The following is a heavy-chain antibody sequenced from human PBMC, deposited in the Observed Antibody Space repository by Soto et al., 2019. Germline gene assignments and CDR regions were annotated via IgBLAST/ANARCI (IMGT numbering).Heavy chain of an antibody. CDR2: IYYTGGT. V-gene: IGHV4-39*02. Sequence: QLQLQESGPGLVKPSETLSLTCTVSGDSISTRSNYWAWIRQPPGKGLEWIGSIYYTGGTYYNPYLKRRVTLFLDTSKNQLSLNLNSVTAADTAVYYCAREGPPIRAHNPPEYFQHWGQGTPVTVSS. CDR1: GDSISTRSNY. J-gene: IGHJ1*01. CDR3: AREGPPIRAHNPPEYFQH.